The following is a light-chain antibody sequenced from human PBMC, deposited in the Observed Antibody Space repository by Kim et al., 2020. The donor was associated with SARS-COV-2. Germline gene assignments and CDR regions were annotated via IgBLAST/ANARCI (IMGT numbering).Light chain of an antibody. CDR2: DVS. CDR3: SSFTSSGTLV. J-gene: IGLJ1*01. Sequence: QSALTQPASVSGSPGQSITISCTGTSSDVGGYNYVSWYQQHPGKAPKLMIYDVSDRPSGVSNRFSGSKSGKTASLTISGLQTEDEADYYCSSFTSSGTLVFGTGTKVTVL. CDR1: SSDVGGYNY. V-gene: IGLV2-14*03.